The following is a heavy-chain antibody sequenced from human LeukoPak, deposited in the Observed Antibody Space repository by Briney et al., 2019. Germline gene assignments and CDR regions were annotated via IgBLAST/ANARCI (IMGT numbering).Heavy chain of an antibody. J-gene: IGHJ5*02. Sequence: SVKVSCKASGGTFSSYAISWVRQAPGQGLEWMGGIIPIFGTANYAQKFQGRVTITADESTSTAYMELSSLRSEDTAVYYCARGRRRYNWKLEWFDPWGQGTLVTVSS. CDR1: GGTFSSYA. CDR3: ARGRRRYNWKLEWFDP. D-gene: IGHD1-20*01. V-gene: IGHV1-69*13. CDR2: IIPIFGTA.